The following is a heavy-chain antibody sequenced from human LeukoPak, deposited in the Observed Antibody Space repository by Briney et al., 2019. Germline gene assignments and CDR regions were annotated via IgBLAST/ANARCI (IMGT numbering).Heavy chain of an antibody. V-gene: IGHV3-30-3*01. CDR2: ISYDGSNK. J-gene: IGHJ4*02. Sequence: GGSLRLSCAASGFTFSSYAMHWVRQAPGKGLEWVAVISYDGSNKYYADSVKGRFTISRDNSKNTLYLQMNSLRAEDTAVYHCAKGVGRGNYPSFDYWGQGTLVTVSS. D-gene: IGHD4-11*01. CDR3: AKGVGRGNYPSFDY. CDR1: GFTFSSYA.